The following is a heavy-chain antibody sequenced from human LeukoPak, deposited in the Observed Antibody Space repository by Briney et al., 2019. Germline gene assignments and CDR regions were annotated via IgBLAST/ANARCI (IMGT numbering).Heavy chain of an antibody. Sequence: ASVKVSCKASGYTFTSNYLHWVRQAPGQGLEWIGIINPSGGRKRYQKKIQGRDTMTRDTTTSTVYMELSSLRSEDTAVNYCARDGPRIAALGENFDYWGQGTLVTVSS. CDR3: ARDGPRIAALGENFDY. D-gene: IGHD6-6*01. CDR1: GYTFTSNY. J-gene: IGHJ4*02. CDR2: INPSGGRK. V-gene: IGHV1-46*01.